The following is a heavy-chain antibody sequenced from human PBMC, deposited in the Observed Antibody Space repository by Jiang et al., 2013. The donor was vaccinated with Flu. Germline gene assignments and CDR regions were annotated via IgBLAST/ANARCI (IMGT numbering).Heavy chain of an antibody. J-gene: IGHJ4*02. Sequence: AVISYDGSNKYYADSVKGRFTISRDNSKNTLYLQMNSLRAEDTAVYYCAKEGYSYGEEYYFDYWGQGTLVTVSS. CDR2: ISYDGSNK. CDR3: AKEGYSYGEEYYFDY. V-gene: IGHV3-30*18. D-gene: IGHD5-18*01.